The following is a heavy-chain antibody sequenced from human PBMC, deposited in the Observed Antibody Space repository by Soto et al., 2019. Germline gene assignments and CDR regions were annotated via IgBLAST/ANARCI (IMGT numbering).Heavy chain of an antibody. V-gene: IGHV4-39*01. Sequence: QLQLQESGPGLVKPSETLSLTCTVSGGSISSSSYYWGWIRQPPGKGLEWIGSIYYSGSTYYNPSLKSRVTISVDTSKNQFSLKLSSVTAADTAVYYCASITSIVGATTPDYWGQGTLVTVSS. CDR2: IYYSGST. D-gene: IGHD1-26*01. CDR3: ASITSIVGATTPDY. CDR1: GGSISSSSYY. J-gene: IGHJ4*02.